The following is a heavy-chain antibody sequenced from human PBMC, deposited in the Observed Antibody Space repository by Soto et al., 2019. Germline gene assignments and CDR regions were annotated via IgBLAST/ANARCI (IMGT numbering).Heavy chain of an antibody. D-gene: IGHD1-1*01. CDR1: GFTFISTA. J-gene: IGHJ4*02. CDR2: ISHDGSNK. V-gene: IGHV3-30-3*01. CDR3: ARDEGTGRPLDY. Sequence: WGSLRLSCAASGFTFISTAMHWVRQSPGKGLEWVAVISHDGSNKYNADSVKGRFTISRDNSKNTLFLQMNSLRAEDTAVDYCARDEGTGRPLDYWGQGTLVTVSS.